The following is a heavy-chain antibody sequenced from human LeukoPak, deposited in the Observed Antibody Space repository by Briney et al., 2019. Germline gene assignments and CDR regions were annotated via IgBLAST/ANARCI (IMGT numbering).Heavy chain of an antibody. Sequence: GGSLRLSCAASGFTITSYWMSWVRQAPGRGLEWVANIKQDGSEKYYVDSVKGRFTISRDNAKNSLYLQMNSLRAEDTAVYYCASLYDFWSGYDYGMDVWGQGTTVTVSS. CDR3: ASLYDFWSGYDYGMDV. J-gene: IGHJ6*02. D-gene: IGHD3-3*01. CDR2: IKQDGSEK. CDR1: GFTITSYW. V-gene: IGHV3-7*01.